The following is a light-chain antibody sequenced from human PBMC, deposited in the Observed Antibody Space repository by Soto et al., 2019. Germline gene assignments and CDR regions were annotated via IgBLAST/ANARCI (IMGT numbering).Light chain of an antibody. V-gene: IGLV2-23*01. CDR3: CSYAGSSTYV. J-gene: IGLJ1*01. CDR2: EGS. CDR1: SSDVGNYNL. Sequence: LAQPASVSGSPGQSITISCTGTSSDVGNYNLVSWYQQHPGKAPKLMIYEGSKRPSGVSNRFSGSKSGNTASLTIPILQAEDEADYYCCSYAGSSTYVFGTGTKVTVL.